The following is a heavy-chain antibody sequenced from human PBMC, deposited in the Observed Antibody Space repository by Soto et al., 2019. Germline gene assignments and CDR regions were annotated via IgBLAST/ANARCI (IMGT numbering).Heavy chain of an antibody. V-gene: IGHV1-46*01. CDR3: ARDEGFCSGGSCTGWFDY. CDR2: INPKGGAT. Sequence: GASVKVSCKASGYTFSNYFINWVRQAPGQGLEWVGVINPKGGATTYAQKFQGRVNMTSDTSTNTIYMTLRSLTSEDTAFYYCARDEGFCSGGSCTGWFDYWGQGTLVTVSS. D-gene: IGHD2-15*01. CDR1: GYTFSNYF. J-gene: IGHJ5*01.